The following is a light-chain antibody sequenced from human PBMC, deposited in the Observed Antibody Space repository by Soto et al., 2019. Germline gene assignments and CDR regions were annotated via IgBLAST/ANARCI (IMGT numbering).Light chain of an antibody. V-gene: IGLV7-43*01. CDR2: STG. CDR3: LLYYGGAQV. Sequence: QAVVTQEPSLTVSPGGTVTLTCASSTGAVTSGYYPNWFQQKPGQAPRSLIYSTGHKHSWTPARFSGSLLGGKAALTLSGVQPEDEAEYYCLLYYGGAQVFGGGTKLTVL. J-gene: IGLJ2*01. CDR1: TGAVTSGYY.